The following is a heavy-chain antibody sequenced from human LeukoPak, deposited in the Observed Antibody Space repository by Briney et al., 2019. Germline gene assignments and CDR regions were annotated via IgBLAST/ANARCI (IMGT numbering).Heavy chain of an antibody. V-gene: IGHV3-33*01. J-gene: IGHJ4*02. D-gene: IGHD2-21*01. CDR3: ARDGVDYGVDPDMIYFDY. CDR1: GFTFSSYG. CDR2: IWYDGSNK. Sequence: PGRSLRLSCAASGFTFSSYGMHWVRQAPGKGLEWVAGIWYDGSNKYYADSVKGRFTISRDNSKNTLYLQMNSLRAEDTAVYYCARDGVDYGVDPDMIYFDYWGQGTLVTVSS.